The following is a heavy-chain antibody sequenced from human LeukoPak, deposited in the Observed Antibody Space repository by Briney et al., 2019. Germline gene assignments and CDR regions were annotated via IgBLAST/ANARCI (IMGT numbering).Heavy chain of an antibody. Sequence: SETLSLTCTVSGVSISSYYWTWIRQPPGKGLEWIGYIYYSGSINYNPSLKGRVTISVDTSRNQFSLNLRYVTSVDTAMYYCAREETLSKDAFDVWGQGRMVTVSS. D-gene: IGHD2/OR15-2a*01. CDR2: IYYSGSI. V-gene: IGHV4-59*01. CDR3: AREETLSKDAFDV. CDR1: GVSISSYY. J-gene: IGHJ3*01.